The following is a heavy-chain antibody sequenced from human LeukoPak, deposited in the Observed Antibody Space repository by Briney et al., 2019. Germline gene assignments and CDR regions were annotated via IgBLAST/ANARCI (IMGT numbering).Heavy chain of an antibody. V-gene: IGHV4-34*01. CDR1: GGSFSGYY. J-gene: IGHJ4*02. CDR3: ARRGRYGDYGY. Sequence: SETLSLTCAVYGGSFSGYYWSWIRQPPGKGLEWIGEINHSGGTNYNPSLKSRVTISVDTSKNQFSLKLSSVTAADTAVYYCARRGRYGDYGYWGQGTLVTVSS. D-gene: IGHD4-17*01. CDR2: INHSGGT.